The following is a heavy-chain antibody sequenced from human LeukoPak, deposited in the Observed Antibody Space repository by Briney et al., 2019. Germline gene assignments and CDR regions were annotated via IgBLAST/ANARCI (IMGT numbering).Heavy chain of an antibody. CDR1: GGSFSGYY. J-gene: IGHJ5*02. CDR2: INHSGST. D-gene: IGHD6-13*01. V-gene: IGHV4-34*01. CDR3: ARAKITAADIDRPFDP. Sequence: SETLSLTCAVYGGSFSGYYWSWIRQPPGKGLEWIGEINHSGSTNYNPSLKSRVTISVDTSKNQFSLKLSSVTAADTALYYCARAKITAADIDRPFDPWGQGTLVTVSS.